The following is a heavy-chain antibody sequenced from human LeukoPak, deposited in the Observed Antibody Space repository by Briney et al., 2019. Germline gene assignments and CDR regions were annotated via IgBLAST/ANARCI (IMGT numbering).Heavy chain of an antibody. CDR3: ARGEKGDGYYAILTGSFNRFDP. CDR1: GYSISCGYY. CDR2: FYYSGGT. J-gene: IGHJ5*02. D-gene: IGHD3-9*01. V-gene: IGHV4-38-2*01. Sequence: YPSETLSLTCAVSGYSISCGYYWGRIRPPPGEGLELIGRFYYSGGTQYNPPLKRRVHISVDTSKNRAALKLSSVTAADTAVYYCARGEKGDGYYAILTGSFNRFDPWGEGALVTVSS.